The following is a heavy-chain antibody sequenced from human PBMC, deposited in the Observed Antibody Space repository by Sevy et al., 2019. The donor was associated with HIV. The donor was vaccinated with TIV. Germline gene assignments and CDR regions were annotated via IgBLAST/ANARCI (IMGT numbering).Heavy chain of an antibody. CDR1: GFTFSSYA. V-gene: IGHV3-30-3*01. Sequence: GGSLRLSCAASGFTFSSYAMHWVRQAPGKGLEWVAVISYDGSNKYYADTVKGRFTISRDNSKNTLYLQMNSLRAEVKAVYYCARDVLMGYFDYWGQGTLVTVSS. D-gene: IGHD2-8*01. CDR2: ISYDGSNK. J-gene: IGHJ4*02. CDR3: ARDVLMGYFDY.